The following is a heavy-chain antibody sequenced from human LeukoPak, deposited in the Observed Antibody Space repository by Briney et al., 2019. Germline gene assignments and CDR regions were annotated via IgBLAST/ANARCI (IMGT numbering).Heavy chain of an antibody. D-gene: IGHD6-13*01. Sequence: GGSLRLSCAASGLTFNTYPMAWVRQAPGKGLEWVSRISGGGDTTYYTDSVKGRFTISRDNSKNTLFLQTNSLRAEDTAIYFCATDSNPFDYWGQGTLVTVSS. J-gene: IGHJ4*02. CDR2: ISGGGDTT. CDR3: ATDSNPFDY. CDR1: GLTFNTYP. V-gene: IGHV3-23*01.